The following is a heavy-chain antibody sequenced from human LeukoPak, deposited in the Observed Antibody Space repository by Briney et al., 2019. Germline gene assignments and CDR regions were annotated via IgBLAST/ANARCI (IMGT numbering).Heavy chain of an antibody. D-gene: IGHD3-3*01. CDR1: GGTFSSYA. CDR3: ARDPTKYFWSAYNPFDY. V-gene: IGHV1-69*05. Sequence: SVKVSCKASGGTFSSYAISWVRQAPGQGLEWMGGIIPIFGTANYAQKLQGRVSMTTDTSTSTAYMELRSLRSDDTAVYYCARDPTKYFWSAYNPFDYWGQGTLVTVS. CDR2: IIPIFGTA. J-gene: IGHJ4*02.